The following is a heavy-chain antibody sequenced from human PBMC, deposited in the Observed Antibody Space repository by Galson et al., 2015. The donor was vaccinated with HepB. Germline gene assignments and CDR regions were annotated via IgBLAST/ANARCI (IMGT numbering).Heavy chain of an antibody. V-gene: IGHV3-21*01. CDR2: ISSSSSYI. Sequence: SLRLSCAASGFTFSSYSMNWVRQAPGKGLEWVSSISSSSSYIYYADSVKGRFTISRDNAKNSLYLQMNSLGAEDTAVCYCVGADPPYYYYGMDVWGQGTTVTVSS. J-gene: IGHJ6*02. CDR1: GFTFSSYS. CDR3: VGADPPYYYYGMDV. D-gene: IGHD6-13*01.